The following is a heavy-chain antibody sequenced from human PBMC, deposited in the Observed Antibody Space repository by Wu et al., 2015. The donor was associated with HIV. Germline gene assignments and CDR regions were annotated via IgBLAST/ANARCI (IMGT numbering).Heavy chain of an antibody. V-gene: IGHV1-69*01. CDR1: GGTFSSYA. CDR2: IIPIFGTA. J-gene: IGHJ6*03. Sequence: QVQLVQSGAEVKKPGSSVKVSCKASGGTFSSYAISWVRQAPGQGLEWMGGIIPIFGTANYAQKFQGRVTITADESTSTAYMELSSLRSEDTAVYYCASRGIAARIYYYYYIGRLGQRGPRVTVSS. CDR3: ASRGIAARIYYYYYIGR. D-gene: IGHD6-6*01.